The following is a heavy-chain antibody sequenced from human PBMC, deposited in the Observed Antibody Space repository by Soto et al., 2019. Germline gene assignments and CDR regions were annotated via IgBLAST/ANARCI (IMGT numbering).Heavy chain of an antibody. CDR1: GGSISSSSYY. Sequence: SETLSLTCTVSGGSISSSSYYWGWIRQPPGKGLEWIGSIYYSGSTYYNPSLKSRVTVSGDTSKNQFSLKLSSVTAADTAVYYCATTVTTILYFDYWGQGILVTVSS. J-gene: IGHJ4*02. V-gene: IGHV4-39*01. CDR3: ATTVTTILYFDY. CDR2: IYYSGST. D-gene: IGHD4-17*01.